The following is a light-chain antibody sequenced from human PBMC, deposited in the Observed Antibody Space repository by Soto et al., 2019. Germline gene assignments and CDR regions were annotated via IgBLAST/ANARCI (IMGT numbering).Light chain of an antibody. CDR1: QSVSSSY. CDR2: GAS. Sequence: EIVLTQSPGTLSLSPGERATLSCRASQSVSSSYLAWYQQKPGQAPRLLIYGASSRATGIPDRFSGSGSGTDFTLTISRLEAEDCAVYYCQQDGSSPQTFGQGTKVEIK. V-gene: IGKV3-20*01. J-gene: IGKJ1*01. CDR3: QQDGSSPQT.